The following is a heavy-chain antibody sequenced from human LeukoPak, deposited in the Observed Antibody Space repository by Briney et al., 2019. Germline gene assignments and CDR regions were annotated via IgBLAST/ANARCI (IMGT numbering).Heavy chain of an antibody. V-gene: IGHV3-23*01. D-gene: IGHD6-19*01. Sequence: PGGSLRLSCAASGFTSSSYAMSWVRQAPGKGLEWVSAISGSGGSTYYADSVKGRFTISRDNSKNTLYLQMNSLRAEDTAVYYCAKASKQWLVHAEYFQHWGQGTLVTVSS. CDR2: ISGSGGST. J-gene: IGHJ1*01. CDR1: GFTSSSYA. CDR3: AKASKQWLVHAEYFQH.